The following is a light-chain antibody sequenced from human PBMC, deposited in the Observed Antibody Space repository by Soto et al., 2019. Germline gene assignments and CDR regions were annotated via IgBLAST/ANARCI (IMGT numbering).Light chain of an antibody. CDR3: QHADSFPLIT. CDR1: QTISRW. J-gene: IGKJ5*01. Sequence: DLQMTPSPSTLSGSVGARVLLTCRASQTISRWLAWYQPTPGKATKLLINKASTLKGGVPPRFSGSGSVTEFTLTIASLQPDDFATYYCQHADSFPLITFGQGTRREI. V-gene: IGKV1-5*03. CDR2: KAS.